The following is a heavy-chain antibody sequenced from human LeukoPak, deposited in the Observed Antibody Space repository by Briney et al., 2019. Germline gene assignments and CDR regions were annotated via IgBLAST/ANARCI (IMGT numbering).Heavy chain of an antibody. V-gene: IGHV3-23*01. CDR1: GFTFNNYV. CDR2: IRGGGENT. Sequence: GGALRLSCAASGFTFNNYVMSWVRQAPGKGLEWVSAIRGGGENTYYADSVKGRFTISRDNSKDTLSLQMNSLRAEDTAVYYCAKISWDGRGTFYWGQGTLVTVSS. D-gene: IGHD2-15*01. CDR3: AKISWDGRGTFY. J-gene: IGHJ4*02.